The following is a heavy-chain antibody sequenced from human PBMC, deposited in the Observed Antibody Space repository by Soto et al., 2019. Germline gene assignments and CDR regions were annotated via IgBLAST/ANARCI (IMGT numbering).Heavy chain of an antibody. J-gene: IGHJ3*02. CDR3: ARPLGYCSGGSCAAFDI. V-gene: IGHV3-74*01. CDR2: INSDGSST. CDR1: GLTFSSYW. Sequence: GGSLRLSCAASGLTFSSYWMHWVRQAPGKGLVWVSRINSDGSSTSYADSVKGRFTISRDNAKNTLYLQMNSLRAEDTAVYYCARPLGYCSGGSCAAFDIWGQGTMVTVSS. D-gene: IGHD2-15*01.